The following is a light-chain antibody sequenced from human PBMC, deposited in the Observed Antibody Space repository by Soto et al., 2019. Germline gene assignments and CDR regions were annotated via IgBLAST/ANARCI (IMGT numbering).Light chain of an antibody. CDR3: ATWDDSLNGYV. J-gene: IGLJ1*01. V-gene: IGLV1-44*01. CDR1: NSNIGSNT. CDR2: SNN. Sequence: QSLLTQTPSASATPGQRVTISCSGTNSNIGSNTITWYQQLPGTAPKRLIHSNNQRPSGVPDRFSASKSGTSASLAISGLQSEDEADYYCATWDDSLNGYVFGNGTKVTVL.